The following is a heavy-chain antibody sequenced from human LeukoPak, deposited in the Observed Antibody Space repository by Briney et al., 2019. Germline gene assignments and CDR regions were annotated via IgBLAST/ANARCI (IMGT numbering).Heavy chain of an antibody. CDR2: IIPILGIA. V-gene: IGHV1-69*02. D-gene: IGHD2-8*01. J-gene: IGHJ4*02. CDR1: GGTFSSYT. Sequence: SVKVSCKASGGTFSSYTISWVRQAPGQGLEWMGRIIPILGIANYAQKFQGRVTITADKSTSTAYMELSSLRSEDTAVYYCAPEGYCTNGACPLPASNWGQGTLVTVSS. CDR3: APEGYCTNGACPLPASN.